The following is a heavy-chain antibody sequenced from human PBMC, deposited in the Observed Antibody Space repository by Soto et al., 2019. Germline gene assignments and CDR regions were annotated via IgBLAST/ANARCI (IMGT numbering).Heavy chain of an antibody. CDR2: IYYSGST. J-gene: IGHJ5*02. CDR1: VGSISSGGYY. CDR3: ARLLLSSFYLVPTANWFDP. V-gene: IGHV4-31*03. Sequence: QVQLQESGPGLVKPSQTLSLTCTVSVGSISSGGYYWSWIRQHPGKGLEWIGYIYYSGSTYYNPSLKGRVTISVDTSKTQFPMKLSSVTAADTAVYYCARLLLSSFYLVPTANWFDPWGQGTLVTVSS. D-gene: IGHD2-15*01.